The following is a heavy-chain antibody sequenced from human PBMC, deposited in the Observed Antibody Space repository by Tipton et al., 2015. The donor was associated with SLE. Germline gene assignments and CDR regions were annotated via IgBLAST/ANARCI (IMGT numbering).Heavy chain of an antibody. CDR3: ARAYGLASPGSFDY. Sequence: TLSLTCTVSGGSISSHYWGWIRQPPGKGLEWIGSIYHSGSGSTSHNPSLKSRVTISVDTSTNRFSLKLTSVTAADTAIYYCARAYGLASPGSFDYWGQGALVIVSS. J-gene: IGHJ4*02. V-gene: IGHV4-38-2*02. D-gene: IGHD5-24*01. CDR2: IYHSGSGST. CDR1: GGSISSHY.